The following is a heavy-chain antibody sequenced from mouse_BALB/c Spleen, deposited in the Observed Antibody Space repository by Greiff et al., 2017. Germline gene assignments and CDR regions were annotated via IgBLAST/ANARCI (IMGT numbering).Heavy chain of an antibody. CDR1: GYAFSSSW. V-gene: IGHV1-82*01. Sequence: QVQLQQSGPELVKPGASVKISCKASGYAFSSSWMNWVKQRPGQGLEWIGRIYPGDGDTNYNGKFKGKATLTADKSSSTAYMQLSSLTSVDSAVYFCARYGYYLDYWGQGTTLTVSS. J-gene: IGHJ2*01. CDR2: IYPGDGDT. CDR3: ARYGYYLDY. D-gene: IGHD1-2*01.